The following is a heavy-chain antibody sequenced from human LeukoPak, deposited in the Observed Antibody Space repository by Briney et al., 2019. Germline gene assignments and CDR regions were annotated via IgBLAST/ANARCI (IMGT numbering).Heavy chain of an antibody. CDR3: AKDRYCSGGSCYGGFDY. J-gene: IGHJ4*02. V-gene: IGHV3-30*18. CDR2: ISYDGSNK. D-gene: IGHD2-15*01. Sequence: PGGSLRLSCAASGFTLGSYGMHWVRQAPGKGLEWVAVISYDGSNKYYADSVKGRFTISRDNSKNTLYLQMNSLRAEDTAVYYCAKDRYCSGGSCYGGFDYWGQGTLVTVSS. CDR1: GFTLGSYG.